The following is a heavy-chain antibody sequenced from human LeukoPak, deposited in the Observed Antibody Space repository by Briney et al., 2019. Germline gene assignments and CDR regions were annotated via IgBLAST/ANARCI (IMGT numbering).Heavy chain of an antibody. D-gene: IGHD6-19*01. J-gene: IGHJ4*02. CDR2: INPGGGST. Sequence: GASVKVSCKASGYTFTSYYMHWVRQAPGQGLEWMGIINPGGGSTSYAQKFQGRVTMTRDTSTSTVYMELSSLRSEDTAVYYCARGGATGIAVAGTIDYYDYWGQGTLVTVSS. CDR1: GYTFTSYY. V-gene: IGHV1-46*01. CDR3: ARGGATGIAVAGTIDYYDY.